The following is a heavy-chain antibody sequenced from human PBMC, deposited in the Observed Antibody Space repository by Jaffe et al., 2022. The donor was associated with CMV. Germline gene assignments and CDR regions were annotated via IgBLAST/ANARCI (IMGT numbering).Heavy chain of an antibody. D-gene: IGHD3-10*01. V-gene: IGHV3-30*18. CDR3: AKEQLVSSGLYYIPDYYYALDV. CDR2: ISSDGSNK. J-gene: IGHJ6*02. CDR1: GFTFDKYG. Sequence: QEQLVESGGGVVQPGRSLRLSCAASGFTFDKYGMHWVRQAPGKGLEWVALISSDGSNKYYVDSVKGRFTITRDNSKNTLSLQMNSLRAEDTAVYYCAKEQLVSSGLYYIPDYYYALDVWGQGTTVTVSS.